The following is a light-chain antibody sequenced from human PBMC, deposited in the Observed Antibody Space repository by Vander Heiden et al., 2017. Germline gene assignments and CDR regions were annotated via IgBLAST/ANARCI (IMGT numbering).Light chain of an antibody. CDR2: EVS. V-gene: IGLV2-14*01. J-gene: IGLJ1*01. CDR1: SSDAGGYNY. Sequence: QSALTQPASVSGSPGQSITISCTGTSSDAGGYNYVPWNQKHPGKAPKRMIYEVSNRPAGVSNRFSGAKSGNTASLTISGLQAEDEADYYCSSYTSSSTRVFGTGTKVTVL. CDR3: SSYTSSSTRV.